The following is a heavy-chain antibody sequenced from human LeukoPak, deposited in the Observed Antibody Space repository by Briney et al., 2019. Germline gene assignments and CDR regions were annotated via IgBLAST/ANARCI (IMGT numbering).Heavy chain of an antibody. V-gene: IGHV3-48*04. Sequence: PGGSLRLSCAASGFTFSSYSMNWVRQAPGKGLEWVSYISSSSSTIYYADSVKGRFTISRDNAKNSLYLQMNSLRAEDTAVYYCARVMRELGGQYFQHWGQGTLVTVSS. D-gene: IGHD1-26*01. CDR3: ARVMRELGGQYFQH. CDR1: GFTFSSYS. J-gene: IGHJ1*01. CDR2: ISSSSSTI.